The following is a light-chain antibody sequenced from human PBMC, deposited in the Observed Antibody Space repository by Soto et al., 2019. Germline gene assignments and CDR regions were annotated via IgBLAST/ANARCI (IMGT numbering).Light chain of an antibody. CDR2: XVN. V-gene: IGLV2-8*01. CDR1: SSDVGGYNF. CDR3: TSYAGGNNV. J-gene: IGLJ1*01. Sequence: QSALTQPPSASGSPGQSVTISCTGTSSDVGGYNFVSWYQQYPGKVPKLMVYXVNKRPSGVPXRXSGSKSGNTASLTVSGLQAEDEADYYCTSYAGGNNVFGTGTKLTVL.